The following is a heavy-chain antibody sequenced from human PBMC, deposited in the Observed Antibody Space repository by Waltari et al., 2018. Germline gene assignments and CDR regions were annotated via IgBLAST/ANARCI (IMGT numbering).Heavy chain of an antibody. V-gene: IGHV3-23*04. CDR1: GFTFSSYA. CDR3: ATFEYSSSSAIDY. CDR2: ISGSGGST. Sequence: EVQLVESGGGLVQPGGSLRLSCAASGFTFSSYAMSWVRRAPGKGLEWVSAISGSGGSTYYADSVKGRFTISRDNSKNTLYLQMNSLRAEDTAVYYCATFEYSSSSAIDYWGQGTLVTVSS. J-gene: IGHJ4*02. D-gene: IGHD6-6*01.